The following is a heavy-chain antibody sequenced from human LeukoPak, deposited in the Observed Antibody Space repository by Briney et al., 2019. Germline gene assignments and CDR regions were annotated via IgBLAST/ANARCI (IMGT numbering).Heavy chain of an antibody. CDR3: ANLASGRDDAFDI. J-gene: IGHJ3*02. D-gene: IGHD3-3*01. CDR2: ISYDGSNK. V-gene: IGHV3-30*04. CDR1: GFTFSSYA. Sequence: GGSLRLSCAASGFTFSSYAMHWVRQAPGKGLEWVAVISYDGSNKYYADSVKGRFTISRDNSKNTLYMQMNSLRAEDTAVYYCANLASGRDDAFDIWGQGTMVTVSS.